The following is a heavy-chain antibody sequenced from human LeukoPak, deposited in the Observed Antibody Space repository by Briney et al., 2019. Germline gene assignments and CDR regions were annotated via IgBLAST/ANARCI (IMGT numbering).Heavy chain of an antibody. CDR1: GGTFSSYA. CDR3: AGDITGTDNFDY. Sequence: ASVKVSCKASGGTFSSYAISWVRQAPGQGLEWMGGIIPIFGTANYAQKFQGRVTITADESTSTAYMELSSLRSEDTAVYYCAGDITGTDNFDYWGQGTLVTVSS. J-gene: IGHJ4*02. CDR2: IIPIFGTA. D-gene: IGHD1-20*01. V-gene: IGHV1-69*13.